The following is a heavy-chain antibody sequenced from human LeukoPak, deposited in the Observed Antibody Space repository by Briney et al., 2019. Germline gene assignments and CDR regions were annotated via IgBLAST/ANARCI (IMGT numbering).Heavy chain of an antibody. J-gene: IGHJ1*01. Sequence: ASVKVSCKASGYTFTSYGISWVRQAPGQGLEWMGWISAYNGYTNYAQKFQFRVTMTTDTSTSTAYMELRSLTSDDTAVYYCARDKAVTTEVTQYFQHWGQGTLVTVSS. D-gene: IGHD4-11*01. CDR3: ARDKAVTTEVTQYFQH. V-gene: IGHV1-18*01. CDR1: GYTFTSYG. CDR2: ISAYNGYT.